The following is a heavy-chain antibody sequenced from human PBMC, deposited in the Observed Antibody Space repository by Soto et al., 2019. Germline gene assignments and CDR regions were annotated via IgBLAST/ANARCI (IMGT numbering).Heavy chain of an antibody. Sequence: PGGSLRLSCAASGFTFSSYAMSWVRQAPGKGLEWVSAISGSGGSTYYADSVKGRFTISRDNSKNTLYLQMNSLRAEDTAVYYCATNPGGWGDYYGMDVWGQGTTVTVSS. D-gene: IGHD3-16*01. CDR2: ISGSGGST. J-gene: IGHJ6*02. V-gene: IGHV3-23*01. CDR1: GFTFSSYA. CDR3: ATNPGGWGDYYGMDV.